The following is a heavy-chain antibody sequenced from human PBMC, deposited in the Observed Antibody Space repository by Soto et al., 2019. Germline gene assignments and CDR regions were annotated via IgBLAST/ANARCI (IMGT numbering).Heavy chain of an antibody. CDR1: GGSFSGYY. Sequence: PSETLSLTCAVYGGSFSGYYWSWIRQPPGKGLEWIGEINHSGSTNYNPSLKSRVTISVDTSKNQFSLKLSSVTAADTAVYYCARGDSEYYDILTGYPTIDYWGQGTLVTVSS. CDR3: ARGDSEYYDILTGYPTIDY. CDR2: INHSGST. D-gene: IGHD3-9*01. V-gene: IGHV4-34*01. J-gene: IGHJ4*02.